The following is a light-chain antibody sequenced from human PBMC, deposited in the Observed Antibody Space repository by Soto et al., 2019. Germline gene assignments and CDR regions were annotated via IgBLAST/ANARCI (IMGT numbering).Light chain of an antibody. V-gene: IGLV1-40*01. CDR1: SSNIGAGYE. J-gene: IGLJ1*01. Sequence: QSVLTQPPSVSEAPGQRVTISCTGSSSNIGAGYEAHRYQQVPGTSPKLLIHKNNNRPSEFPDRFSLSKSGTSASLAITGLQAEDEAEYYYQSYDSSLSGYVFGTGTKLTVL. CDR3: QSYDSSLSGYV. CDR2: KNN.